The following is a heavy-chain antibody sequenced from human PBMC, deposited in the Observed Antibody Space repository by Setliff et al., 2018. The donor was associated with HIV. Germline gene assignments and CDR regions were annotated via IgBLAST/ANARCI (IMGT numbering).Heavy chain of an antibody. Sequence: SETLSLTCAVYGETFSGYYWSWIRQTPGKGLEWIGEINHGGITNSNPSLKSRVTISVHTSKNQFSLKLSSVTPADTAVYYCASHAPYTSSWNAAAFDIWGQGAMVTVSS. CDR1: GETFSGYY. CDR3: ASHAPYTSSWNAAAFDI. V-gene: IGHV4-34*01. J-gene: IGHJ3*02. CDR2: INHGGIT. D-gene: IGHD6-13*01.